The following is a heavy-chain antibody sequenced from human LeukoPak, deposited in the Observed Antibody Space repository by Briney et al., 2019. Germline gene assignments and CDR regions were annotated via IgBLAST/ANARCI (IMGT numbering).Heavy chain of an antibody. CDR2: IYYSGST. D-gene: IGHD3-10*01. V-gene: IGHV4-59*01. J-gene: IGHJ4*02. CDR1: GGSISSYY. Sequence: SETLSLTCTVSGGSISSYYWSWIRQPPGKGLEWIGYIYYSGSTNYNPSLKSRVTISVDTSKNQFSLKLSSVTAADTAVYYCARVKTQQTYGSGSDLLDYWGQGTLVTVSS. CDR3: ARVKTQQTYGSGSDLLDY.